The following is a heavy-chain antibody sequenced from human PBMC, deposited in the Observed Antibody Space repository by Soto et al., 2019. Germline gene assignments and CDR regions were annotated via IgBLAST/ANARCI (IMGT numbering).Heavy chain of an antibody. V-gene: IGHV3-30*18. D-gene: IGHD1-26*01. Sequence: GGSLRLSCAASGFTFSSYGMHWVRQAPGKGLEWVAVISYDGSNKYYADSVKGRFTISRDNSKNTLYLQMNSLRAEDTAVYYCAKGEGATFYYYYYGMDVWGQGTTVTVSS. J-gene: IGHJ6*02. CDR3: AKGEGATFYYYYYGMDV. CDR1: GFTFSSYG. CDR2: ISYDGSNK.